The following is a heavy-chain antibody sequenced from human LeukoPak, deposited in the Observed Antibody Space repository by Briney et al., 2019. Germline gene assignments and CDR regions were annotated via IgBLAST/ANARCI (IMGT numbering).Heavy chain of an antibody. CDR1: GDSVSSNSAA. Sequence: SQTLSLTCAISGDSVSSNSAAWNWIRQSPSRGLEWLGRTYYRSKWYNDYAVSVKSRITINPDTSKNQFSLQLNSVTPEDTAVYYCARVVNFMGCGGDCYAFDIWGQGTMVTVSS. J-gene: IGHJ3*02. CDR3: ARVVNFMGCGGDCYAFDI. V-gene: IGHV6-1*01. CDR2: TYYRSKWYN. D-gene: IGHD2-21*02.